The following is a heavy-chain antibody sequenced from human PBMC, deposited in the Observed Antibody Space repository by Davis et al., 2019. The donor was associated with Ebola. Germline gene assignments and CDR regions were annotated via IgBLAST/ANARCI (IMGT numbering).Heavy chain of an antibody. V-gene: IGHV3-21*01. CDR1: GFTFSSYW. D-gene: IGHD6-13*01. Sequence: GGSLRLSCAASGFTFSSYWMSWVRQAPGKGLEWVSSISSSSSYIYYADSVKGRFTISRDNAKNSLYLQMNSLRAEDTAVYYCARDGGIAAAAYYYGMDVWGQGTTVTVSS. J-gene: IGHJ6*02. CDR2: ISSSSSYI. CDR3: ARDGGIAAAAYYYGMDV.